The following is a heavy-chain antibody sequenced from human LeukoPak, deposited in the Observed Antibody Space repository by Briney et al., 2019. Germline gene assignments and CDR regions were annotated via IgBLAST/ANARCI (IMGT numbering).Heavy chain of an antibody. Sequence: GGSLRLPCAASGFTFSSYAMHWVRQAPGKGLEWVAVISYDGSNKYYADSVKGRFTISRDNSKNTLYLQMNSLRAEDTAVYYCASPWYSSSWYYYGMDVWGQGTTVTVSS. CDR1: GFTFSSYA. J-gene: IGHJ6*02. D-gene: IGHD6-13*01. CDR2: ISYDGSNK. V-gene: IGHV3-30-3*01. CDR3: ASPWYSSSWYYYGMDV.